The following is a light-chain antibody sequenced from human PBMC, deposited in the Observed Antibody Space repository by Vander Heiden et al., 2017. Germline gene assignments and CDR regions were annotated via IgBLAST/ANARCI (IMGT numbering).Light chain of an antibody. V-gene: IGLV3-19*01. CDR1: RLRSYY. CDR2: GKN. J-gene: IGLJ2*01. Sequence: SSELTQDTAVSVALGQTVRITCQGDRLRSYYASWYQQTPGQAPVLVIYGKNNRPSGIPDRLSGSSSGNTASLTITGAQAEDEADYYCNSRDSSGNPEDVVFGGGTKLTVL. CDR3: NSRDSSGNPEDVV.